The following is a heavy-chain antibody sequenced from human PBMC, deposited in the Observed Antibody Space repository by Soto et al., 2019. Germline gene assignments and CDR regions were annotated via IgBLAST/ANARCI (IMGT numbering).Heavy chain of an antibody. V-gene: IGHV3-30*18. D-gene: IGHD3-10*01. Sequence: QVPLVESGGGVVQPGRSLRLACAASGFIFSGYGMHWVRQAPGKGPEWVAVISHDGSSPFYAASVKGRFTISRDNSRNTLYLEMNSLSLEDTAVYYCAKERVVRGVTDYWGQGTLVTVSS. CDR1: GFIFSGYG. J-gene: IGHJ4*02. CDR3: AKERVVRGVTDY. CDR2: ISHDGSSP.